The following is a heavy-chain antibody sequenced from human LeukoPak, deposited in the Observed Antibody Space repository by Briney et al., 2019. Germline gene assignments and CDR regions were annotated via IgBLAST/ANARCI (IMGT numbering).Heavy chain of an antibody. CDR1: GGSISSHY. J-gene: IGHJ4*02. CDR3: ERGGSGTGDY. CDR2: IYYSGST. V-gene: IGHV4-59*11. Sequence: SETLSLTCTVSGGSISSHYWSWIRQPPGKGLEWIGYIYYSGSTNYNPSLKSRVTISVDTSKNQFSLKLSSVTAADTAVYYCERGGSGTGDYWGQGTLVTVSS. D-gene: IGHD1-1*01.